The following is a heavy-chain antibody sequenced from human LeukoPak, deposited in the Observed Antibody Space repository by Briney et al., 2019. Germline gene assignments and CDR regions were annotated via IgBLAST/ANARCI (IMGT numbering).Heavy chain of an antibody. CDR1: GYSLSTGYC. CDR2: INHSGST. CDR3: ARDPDY. Sequence: PSETLSLTCAVSGYSLSTGYCWGWIRQPPGEGRDWIGGINHSGSTYYNPSLKSRVTISVDTSKNQFSLKLSSVTAADTAVYYCARDPDYWGQGTLVTVSS. J-gene: IGHJ4*02. V-gene: IGHV4-38-2*02.